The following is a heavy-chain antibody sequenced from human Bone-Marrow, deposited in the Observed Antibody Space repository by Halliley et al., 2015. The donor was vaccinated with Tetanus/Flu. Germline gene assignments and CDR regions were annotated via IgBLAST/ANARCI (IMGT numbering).Heavy chain of an antibody. D-gene: IGHD4-4*01. CDR3: ARYADDSVNFDY. Sequence: QVQLVQSGGEVKKPGASVKVSCKTSGYNFMSYGISWVRQAPGGGLEWMGWSSAYNGNTNYAQDFQGRVTMTTDRSTSTAYLVLRSLSSDDTAVYYYARYADDSVNFDYWGQGTLVTVSS. J-gene: IGHJ4*02. V-gene: IGHV1-18*01. CDR2: SSAYNGNT. CDR1: GYNFMSYG.